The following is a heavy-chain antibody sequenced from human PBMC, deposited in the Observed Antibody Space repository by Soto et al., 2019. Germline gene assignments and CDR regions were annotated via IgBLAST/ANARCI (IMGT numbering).Heavy chain of an antibody. D-gene: IGHD1-26*01. CDR3: AKVRIGWDPLGF. V-gene: IGHV3-30*18. CDR2: ISYDGSNK. J-gene: IGHJ4*02. Sequence: GWSLRLSCAASGFTFSSYGMHWVRQAPGKGLEWVAVISYDGSNKYYADSVKGRFTISRDNSKNTLYLQMNSLRAEDTAVYYCAKVRIGWDPLGFLGQGTLVTGSS. CDR1: GFTFSSYG.